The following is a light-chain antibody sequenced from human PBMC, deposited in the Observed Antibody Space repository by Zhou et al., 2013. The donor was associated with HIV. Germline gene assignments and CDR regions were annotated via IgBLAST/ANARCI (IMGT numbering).Light chain of an antibody. J-gene: IGKJ4*01. CDR2: GAS. Sequence: MTQSPSTLSASVGDRVTITCRASQSITNWLAWYQHKPGQAPRLIIYGASTRATGVPARFSGSGSGTEFTLTISNMQSEDFAVYYCQQYHKWPPLTFGGGTKVEIK. CDR3: QQYHKWPPLT. CDR1: QSITNW. V-gene: IGKV3-15*01.